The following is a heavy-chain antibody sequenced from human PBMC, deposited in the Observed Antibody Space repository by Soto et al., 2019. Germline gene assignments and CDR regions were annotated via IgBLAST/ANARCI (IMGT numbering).Heavy chain of an antibody. Sequence: EVQILESGGGMVQPGGSLSLSCAGSGFMFSGFAMTWVRQAPGKGLEWVSTTRSNGEHTYYADSGKGRFTVSRDNSKNTLFLEMSSLRAEDSAIYYCAKDSKSVSVSAARVYGMDVWGQGTTVTVSS. CDR1: GFMFSGFA. D-gene: IGHD2-2*01. J-gene: IGHJ6*02. CDR3: AKDSKSVSVSAARVYGMDV. V-gene: IGHV3-23*01. CDR2: TRSNGEHT.